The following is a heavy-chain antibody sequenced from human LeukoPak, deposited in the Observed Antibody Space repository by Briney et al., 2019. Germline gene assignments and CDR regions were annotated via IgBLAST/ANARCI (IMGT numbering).Heavy chain of an antibody. D-gene: IGHD3-10*01. CDR3: ARDWGYYGSGSYYVLGF. CDR1: GYTFTSYG. V-gene: IGHV1-18*04. J-gene: IGHJ4*02. CDR2: ISAYNGNT. Sequence: ASVKVSCKASGYTFTSYGISWVRQAPGQGLEWMGWISAYNGNTNYAQKLQGRVTMTTDTSTSPAYMELRSLRSDDTAVYYCARDWGYYGSGSYYVLGFWGQGTLVTVSS.